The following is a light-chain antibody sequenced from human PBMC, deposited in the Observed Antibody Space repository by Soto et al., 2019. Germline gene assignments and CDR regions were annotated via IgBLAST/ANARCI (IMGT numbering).Light chain of an antibody. CDR2: GAS. J-gene: IGKJ1*01. CDR3: QQRAQGWT. Sequence: EMVVTQSPATLSVSPGERATLSCRVSQSVGNNLVWYQQKPGQAPRLLIYGASARATGTPARFIGSGSGTEFTLTISSLQSEDLGVYYCQQRAQGWTFGQGTKVEIK. CDR1: QSVGNN. V-gene: IGKV3-15*01.